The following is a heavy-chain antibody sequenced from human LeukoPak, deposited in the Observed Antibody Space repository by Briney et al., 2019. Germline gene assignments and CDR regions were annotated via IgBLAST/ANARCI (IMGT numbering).Heavy chain of an antibody. CDR2: FDPEDGET. Sequence: GASVKVSCKVSGYTLTELSMHWVRQAPGKGLEWMGGFDPEDGETIYAQKFQGRVTMTEDTSTDTAYMELSSLRSEDTAVYYCARSSSPQDFGPTPLDYWGQGTLVTVSS. CDR1: GYTLTELS. D-gene: IGHD3-16*01. V-gene: IGHV1-24*01. J-gene: IGHJ4*02. CDR3: ARSSSPQDFGPTPLDY.